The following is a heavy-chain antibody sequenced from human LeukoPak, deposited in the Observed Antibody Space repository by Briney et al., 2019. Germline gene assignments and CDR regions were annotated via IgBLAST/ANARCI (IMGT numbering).Heavy chain of an antibody. D-gene: IGHD2-2*01. CDR3: AGLAQTGIGGRGYAEF. J-gene: IGHJ4*02. Sequence: PSETLSPTCTVSGGSISSSRNSHSWCWIRQPPGKGLEWIGTIYASGSVYYNPSLNSRVTISVDTSKNHFSLRLPSATAADTAVYYCAGLAQTGIGGRGYAEFWGQGAPVIVSS. CDR1: GGSISSSRNSHS. V-gene: IGHV4-39*02. CDR2: IYASGSV.